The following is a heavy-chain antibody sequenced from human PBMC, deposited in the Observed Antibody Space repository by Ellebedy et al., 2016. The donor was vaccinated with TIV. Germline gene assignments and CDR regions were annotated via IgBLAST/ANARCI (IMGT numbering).Heavy chain of an antibody. CDR1: GYNFPSYW. CDR2: IDPSDSYT. V-gene: IGHV5-10-1*01. CDR3: ARHRRFGESYTSFDY. J-gene: IGHJ4*02. Sequence: GESLKISXKGSGYNFPSYWISWVRQMPGKGLEWMGNIDPSDSYTNYSPSFQGHVTMSVDKSVSTAYLQWSSLEASDTAIYYCARHRRFGESYTSFDYWGQGTLLTVSS. D-gene: IGHD3-10*01.